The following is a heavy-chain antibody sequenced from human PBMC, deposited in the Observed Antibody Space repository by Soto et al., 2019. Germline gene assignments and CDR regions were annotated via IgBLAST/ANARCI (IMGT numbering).Heavy chain of an antibody. V-gene: IGHV4-59*01. Sequence: KSSETLSLTCTVSGGSISSYYWSWIRQPPGKGLEWIGYIYYSGSTNYNPSLKSRVTISVDTSKNQFSLKLSSVTAADTAVYYCARDQSAGLRYFDWFGWFDPWGQGTLVTVSS. J-gene: IGHJ5*02. D-gene: IGHD3-9*01. CDR3: ARDQSAGLRYFDWFGWFDP. CDR1: GGSISSYY. CDR2: IYYSGST.